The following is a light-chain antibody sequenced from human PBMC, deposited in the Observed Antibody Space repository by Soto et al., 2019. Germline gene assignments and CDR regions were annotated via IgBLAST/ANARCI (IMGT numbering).Light chain of an antibody. CDR2: AAS. J-gene: IGKJ3*01. V-gene: IGKV1-39*01. CDR1: QSISSY. Sequence: DIQMTQSPSSLSASVGDRVTITCRASQSISSYLNWYQQKPGKAPKLLIYAASSLQSGVPSRFSGSGSGTDFTLTISSLQPEDFATYYWQQSYSTPLVTFGPGTKVDIE. CDR3: QQSYSTPLVT.